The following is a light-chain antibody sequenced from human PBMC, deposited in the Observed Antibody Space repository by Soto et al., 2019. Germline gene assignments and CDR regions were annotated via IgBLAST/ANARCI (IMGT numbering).Light chain of an antibody. CDR2: DVT. V-gene: IGLV2-11*01. J-gene: IGLJ1*01. CDR3: CSYAGSHTLYV. CDR1: SSDIGDYDY. Sequence: QSVLTQPRSVSGSPGQSVTISCTGSSSDIGDYDYVSWYQQHPGEAPKLLISDVTKRPSGVPARFSGSKSGNTASLTISGLQPEDEADYYCCSYAGSHTLYVFGTGTQLTVL.